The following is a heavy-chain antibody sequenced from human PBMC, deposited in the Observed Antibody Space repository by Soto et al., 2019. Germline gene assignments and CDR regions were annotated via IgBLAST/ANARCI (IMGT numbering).Heavy chain of an antibody. J-gene: IGHJ4*02. D-gene: IGHD2-2*02. CDR1: GYSFTGYW. CDR3: ARRYCSSTSCYSGFDY. V-gene: IGHV5-10-1*01. CDR2: IDPSDSYT. Sequence: GESLQISCKGSGYSFTGYWISWVRQMPGKGLEWMGRIDPSDSYTNYSPSFQGHVTISADKSISTAYLQWSSLKASDTAMYYSARRYCSSTSCYSGFDYWGQGTLVTVSS.